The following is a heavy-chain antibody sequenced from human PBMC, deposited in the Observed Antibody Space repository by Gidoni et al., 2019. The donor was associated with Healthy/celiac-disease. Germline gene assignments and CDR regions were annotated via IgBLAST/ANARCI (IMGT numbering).Heavy chain of an antibody. Sequence: VQLVESGGGVVQPGRSLRLSCAASGFTFSSHGMHWVRQAPGKGLERVAVRWYDGSNKYYANSVKGRFTISRDNSKNTLYLQMNSLRAEDTAVYYCARDSSSWYFDYWGQGTLVTVSS. J-gene: IGHJ4*02. D-gene: IGHD6-13*01. V-gene: IGHV3-33*01. CDR3: ARDSSSWYFDY. CDR2: RWYDGSNK. CDR1: GFTFSSHG.